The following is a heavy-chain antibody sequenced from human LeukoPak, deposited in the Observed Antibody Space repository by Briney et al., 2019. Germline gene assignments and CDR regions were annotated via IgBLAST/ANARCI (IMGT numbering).Heavy chain of an antibody. CDR3: ARRDGYNMGAFDI. Sequence: PGEFLRISCRASGYSFSTYWVGWVRQMPGKGLEWMGIMYPGDSDTRYSPSFQGQFTISADKSISTAYLQWSSLKASDTAMYYCARRDGYNMGAFDIWGQGTMVTVSS. D-gene: IGHD5-24*01. V-gene: IGHV5-51*03. CDR2: MYPGDSDT. J-gene: IGHJ3*02. CDR1: GYSFSTYW.